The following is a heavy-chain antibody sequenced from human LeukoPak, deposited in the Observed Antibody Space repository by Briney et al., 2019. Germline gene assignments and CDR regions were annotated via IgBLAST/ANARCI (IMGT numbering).Heavy chain of an antibody. Sequence: GGSLRLSCAASGFTFSNYWMHWVRQAPGKGLVWVSRINIDVSITTYADSVKGRFTISRDNAKNSLYLQMNSLRAEDTAVYYCARERAFDYWGQGTLVTVSS. CDR2: INIDVSIT. CDR3: ARERAFDY. V-gene: IGHV3-74*01. CDR1: GFTFSNYW. J-gene: IGHJ4*02.